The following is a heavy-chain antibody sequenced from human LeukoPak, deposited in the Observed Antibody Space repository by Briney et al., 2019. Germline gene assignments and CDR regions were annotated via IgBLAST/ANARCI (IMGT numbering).Heavy chain of an antibody. CDR2: ISSSGTYA. V-gene: IGHV3-11*05. Sequence: GGSLRLSCVASGFTFSDYYMSWIRQAPGKGLQYVSYISSSGTYANYANSVKGRFTNSRDNAKNSLYLQMNSLRADDTAVYYCARGGYDILTGTSFFDPWGQGTLVAVSS. CDR1: GFTFSDYY. CDR3: ARGGYDILTGTSFFDP. D-gene: IGHD3-9*01. J-gene: IGHJ5*02.